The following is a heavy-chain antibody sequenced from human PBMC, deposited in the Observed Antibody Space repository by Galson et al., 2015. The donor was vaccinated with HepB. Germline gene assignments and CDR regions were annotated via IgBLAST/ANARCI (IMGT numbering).Heavy chain of an antibody. V-gene: IGHV3-73*01. CDR2: IRSKANSYAT. CDR3: TGSYSSSWFHYYGMDV. J-gene: IGHJ6*02. CDR1: GFTFSGSA. Sequence: SLRLSCAASGFTFSGSAMHWVRQASGKGLEWVGRIRSKANSYATAYAASVKGRFTISRDDSKNTAYLQMNSLKTEDTAVYYCTGSYSSSWFHYYGMDVWGQGTTVTVSS. D-gene: IGHD6-13*01.